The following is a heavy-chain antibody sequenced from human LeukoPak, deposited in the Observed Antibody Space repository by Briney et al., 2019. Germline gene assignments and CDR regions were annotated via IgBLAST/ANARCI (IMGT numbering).Heavy chain of an antibody. CDR2: IKSKTDGGTT. CDR1: GFTFSNAW. Sequence: GGSLRLSCAASGFTFSNAWMSWVRQAPGKGREWVGRIKSKTDGGTTDYAAPVKGRFTISRDDSKNTLYLQMNSLKTEDTAVYYCTTAPYCSSTSCYAIRYYYMDVWGKGTTVTVSS. J-gene: IGHJ6*03. V-gene: IGHV3-15*01. CDR3: TTAPYCSSTSCYAIRYYYMDV. D-gene: IGHD2-2*01.